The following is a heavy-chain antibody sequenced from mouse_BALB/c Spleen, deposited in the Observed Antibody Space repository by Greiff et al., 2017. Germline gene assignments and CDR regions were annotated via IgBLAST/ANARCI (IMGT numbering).Heavy chain of an antibody. CDR2: INPSNGRT. V-gene: IGHV1S81*02. J-gene: IGHJ4*01. Sequence: VQLQQPGAELVKPGASLKLSCKASGYTFTSYWMHWVKQRPGQGLEWIGEINPSNGRTNYNEKFKSKATLTVDKSSSTAYMQLSSLTSEDSAVYYCANNWVMDYWGQGTSVTVSS. CDR3: ANNWVMDY. CDR1: GYTFTSYW. D-gene: IGHD4-1*01.